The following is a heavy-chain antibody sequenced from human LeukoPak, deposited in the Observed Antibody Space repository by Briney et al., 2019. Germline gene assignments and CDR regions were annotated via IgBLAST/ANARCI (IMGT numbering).Heavy chain of an antibody. J-gene: IGHJ4*02. CDR3: ARGYSSMVDY. CDR1: GGSFSGYY. CDR2: INHSGST. D-gene: IGHD6-13*01. Sequence: PSETLSLTCAVYGGSFSGYYWSWIRQPPGXXLEWIGEINHSGSTNYNPSLKSRVTISAVTSRNQFSLKLSSVTAADTAVYYCARGYSSMVDYWGQGTLVTVSS. V-gene: IGHV4-34*01.